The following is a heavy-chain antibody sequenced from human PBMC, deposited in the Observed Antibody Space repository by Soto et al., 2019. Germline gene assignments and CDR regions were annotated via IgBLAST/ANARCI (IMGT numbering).Heavy chain of an antibody. V-gene: IGHV4-59*12. CDR1: GGSISSYY. CDR3: ANSLLWFGVMYYYYYGMDV. J-gene: IGHJ6*02. CDR2: IYYSGST. Sequence: PSETLSLTCTVSGGSISSYYWSWVRQPPGKGLEWIGYIYYSGSTNYNPSLKSRFTISRDNAKNSLYLQMNSLRAEDTAVYYCANSLLWFGVMYYYYYGMDVWGQGTTVTVSS. D-gene: IGHD3-10*01.